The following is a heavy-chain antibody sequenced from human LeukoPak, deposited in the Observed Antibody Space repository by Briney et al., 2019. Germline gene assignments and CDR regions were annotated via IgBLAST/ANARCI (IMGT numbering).Heavy chain of an antibody. CDR3: ARDKDYGEQLGY. CDR1: GFSFSNYA. J-gene: IGHJ4*02. D-gene: IGHD4-17*01. CDR2: IYSGGSI. Sequence: GGSLRLSCAASGFSFSNYAMTWVRQAPGKGLEWVSVIYSGGSIYYADSVKGRFTISRDTSKNTLYLQMNTLRAEDTAVYYCARDKDYGEQLGYWGQGTLVTVSS. V-gene: IGHV3-53*01.